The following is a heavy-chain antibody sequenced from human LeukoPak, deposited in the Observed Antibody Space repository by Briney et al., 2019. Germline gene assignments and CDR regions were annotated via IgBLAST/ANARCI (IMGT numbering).Heavy chain of an antibody. CDR1: GYTFIGYY. J-gene: IGHJ4*02. CDR2: INPNSGGT. V-gene: IGHV1-2*02. CDR3: ARDESKALHDY. Sequence: ASVKVSCQASGYTFIGYYMHWVRQAPGQGLAWMGWINPNSGGTNYAQKFQGRVTMTRDTSISTAYMELSRLRSDDTAVYYCARDESKALHDYWGQGTLVTVSS. D-gene: IGHD6-6*01.